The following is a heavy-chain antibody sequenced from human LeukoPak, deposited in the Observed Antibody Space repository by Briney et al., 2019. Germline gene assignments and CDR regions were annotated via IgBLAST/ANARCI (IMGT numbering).Heavy chain of an antibody. Sequence: SETLSLTCTVSGGSISSGGYYWSWIRQHPGKGLEWIGYIHYSGSTYYTASLKSRITISVATSKNQFALKLNSVTAADTAVYYCTREGVYSGSYNGAFDDWGQGTLVTVSS. CDR2: IHYSGST. CDR1: GGSISSGGYY. CDR3: TREGVYSGSYNGAFDD. V-gene: IGHV4-31*03. D-gene: IGHD1-26*01. J-gene: IGHJ4*02.